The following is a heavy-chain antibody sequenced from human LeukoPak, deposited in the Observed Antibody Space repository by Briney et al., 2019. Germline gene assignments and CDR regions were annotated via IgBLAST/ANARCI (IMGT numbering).Heavy chain of an antibody. CDR1: GFAFSTYV. CDR3: AKEAYYDFWSGYTNEAFDI. Sequence: GGSLRLSCAASGFAFSTYVMSWVRQAPGKGLEWASGISGSSDNTYYADSVKGRFTISRDNSKNTLYLQMSSLRAEDTAVYYCAKEAYYDFWSGYTNEAFDIWGQGTMVTVPS. V-gene: IGHV3-23*01. D-gene: IGHD3-3*01. J-gene: IGHJ3*02. CDR2: ISGSSDNT.